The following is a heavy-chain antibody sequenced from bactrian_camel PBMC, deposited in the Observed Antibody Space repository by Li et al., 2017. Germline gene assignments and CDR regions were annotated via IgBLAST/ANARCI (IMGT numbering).Heavy chain of an antibody. D-gene: IGHD1*01. Sequence: DVQLVESGGGSVQPGGSLTLACAASGFMFSRYAMSWVRQAPGKEVGWISSIDSAGIQPYYADSVKGRFTISRDNTRNILYLRLTSLENEDTAMCYCAKAGGPKTALGGAVRGQGTQVTVS. CDR2: IDSAGIQP. J-gene: IGHJ4*01. CDR1: GFMFSRYA. CDR3: AKAGGPKTALGGAV. V-gene: IGHV3S31*01.